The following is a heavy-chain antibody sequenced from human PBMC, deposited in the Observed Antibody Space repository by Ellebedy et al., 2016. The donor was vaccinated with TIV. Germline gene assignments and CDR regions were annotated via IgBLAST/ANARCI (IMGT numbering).Heavy chain of an antibody. V-gene: IGHV3-74*01. D-gene: IGHD2/OR15-2a*01. CDR3: AREVLASSKGGPFDI. J-gene: IGHJ3*02. CDR2: LNTDGSTI. Sequence: GGSLRLSCVASGFTLTNYWMHWVRQAPGKGLLWVSSLNTDGSTIRYADSVQGRFTISRDNAKSMLYLQMNSLRAEDTAVYYCAREVLASSKGGPFDIWGQGTMVTVSA. CDR1: GFTLTNYW.